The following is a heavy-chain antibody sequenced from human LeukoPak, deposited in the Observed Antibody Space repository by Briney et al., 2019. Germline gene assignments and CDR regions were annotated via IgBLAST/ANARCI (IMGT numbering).Heavy chain of an antibody. V-gene: IGHV4-39*01. CDR2: IYYSGST. Sequence: SETLSLTCTVSGGSISSSSYYWGWLRQPPGKGLEWLGSIYYSGSTYYNPSLKSRVTISVDTSKNQFSLKLSSVTAADTAVYYCASPLQYCSSTSCLPPRGDAFDIWGQGTMVTVSS. CDR3: ASPLQYCSSTSCLPPRGDAFDI. CDR1: GGSISSSSYY. J-gene: IGHJ3*02. D-gene: IGHD2-2*01.